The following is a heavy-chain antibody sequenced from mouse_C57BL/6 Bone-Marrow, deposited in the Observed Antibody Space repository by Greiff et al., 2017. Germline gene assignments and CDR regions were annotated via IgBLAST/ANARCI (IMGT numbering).Heavy chain of an antibody. V-gene: IGHV1-26*01. CDR3: ARGPHFDY. Sequence: VQLQQSGPELVKPGASVKISCKASGYTFTDYYMNWVKQSHGKSLEWIGDINPNNGGTSYNQKFKGKATLTVDKSSSTAYMELRSLTSEDSAVYYCARGPHFDYWGQGTTLTVSS. CDR1: GYTFTDYY. D-gene: IGHD3-3*01. CDR2: INPNNGGT. J-gene: IGHJ2*01.